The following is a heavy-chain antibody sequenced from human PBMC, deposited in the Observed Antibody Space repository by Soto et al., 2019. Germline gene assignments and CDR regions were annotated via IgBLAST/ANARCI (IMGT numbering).Heavy chain of an antibody. CDR2: IIPIFGTA. V-gene: IGHV1-69*13. CDR1: GGTFSSYA. D-gene: IGHD1-26*01. J-gene: IGHJ6*02. Sequence: ASVKVSCKASGGTFSSYAISWVRQAPGQGLEWMGGIIPIFGTANYAQKFQGRVTITADESTSTAYMELSSLRSEDTAVYYCARGGVVGASPYYYGMDVWGQGTTVTVSS. CDR3: ARGGVVGASPYYYGMDV.